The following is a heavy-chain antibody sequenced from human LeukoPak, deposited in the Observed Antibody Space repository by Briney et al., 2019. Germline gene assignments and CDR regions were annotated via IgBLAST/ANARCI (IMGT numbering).Heavy chain of an antibody. CDR2: INHRGST. D-gene: IGHD4-17*01. J-gene: IGHJ4*02. CDR1: GGSFSGYY. CDR3: ARQRDLRRTFDY. V-gene: IGHV4-34*01. Sequence: SETLSLTCAVYGGSFSGYYWSWIRQPPGKGLEWIGEINHRGSTNYNPSPKSRVTISGDTSKNQFSLKLSSVPAADTAVYYCARQRDLRRTFDYWGQGTLVTVSS.